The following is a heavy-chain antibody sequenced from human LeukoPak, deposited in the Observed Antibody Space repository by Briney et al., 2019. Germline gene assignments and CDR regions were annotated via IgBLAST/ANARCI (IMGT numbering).Heavy chain of an antibody. CDR2: INSDGSST. D-gene: IGHD6-19*01. Sequence: GGSLRLSCPASGFTFGSYWMQWVRQAPGKGLVWVSRINSDGSSTSYADSVKGRFTISRDNAKNTLYLQMNSLRAEDTAVYYCAREPKVAGLDYWGQGTLVTVSS. CDR1: GFTFGSYW. J-gene: IGHJ4*02. CDR3: AREPKVAGLDY. V-gene: IGHV3-74*01.